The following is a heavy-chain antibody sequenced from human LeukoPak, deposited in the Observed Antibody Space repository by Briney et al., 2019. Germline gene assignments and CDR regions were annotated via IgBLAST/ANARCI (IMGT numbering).Heavy chain of an antibody. CDR3: AELGITMIGGV. CDR2: ISSSGSTI. V-gene: IGHV3-48*04. Sequence: GGSLRLSCAASGFTFSSYSMKWVRQAPGKGLEWVSYISSSGSTIYYADSVKGRFTISRDNAKNSLYLQMNSLRAEDTAVYYCAELGITMIGGVWGKGTTVTISS. D-gene: IGHD3-10*02. J-gene: IGHJ6*04. CDR1: GFTFSSYS.